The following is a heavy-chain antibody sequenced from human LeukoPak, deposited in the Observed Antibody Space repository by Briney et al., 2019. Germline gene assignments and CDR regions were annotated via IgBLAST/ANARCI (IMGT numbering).Heavy chain of an antibody. D-gene: IGHD3-9*01. CDR1: GGSISSYY. J-gene: IGHJ4*02. CDR2: IYYSGST. CDR3: ARSPLRYFDWSFTN. Sequence: SETLSLTCTVSGGSISSYYWSWIRQPPGKGLEWIGYIYYSGSTNYNPSLKSRVTISVDTSKNQFSLKLSSVTAADTAVYYCARSPLRYFDWSFTNWGQGTLVTVSS. V-gene: IGHV4-59*01.